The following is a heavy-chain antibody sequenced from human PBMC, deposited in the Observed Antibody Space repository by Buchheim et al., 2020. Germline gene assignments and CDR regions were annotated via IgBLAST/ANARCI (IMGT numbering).Heavy chain of an antibody. CDR2: ISYDGSNK. CDR3: ALLEYSSSSGDY. J-gene: IGHJ4*02. V-gene: IGHV3-30*03. CDR1: GFTFSGYG. D-gene: IGHD6-6*01. Sequence: QVQLVESGGGVVQPGRSLRLSCAASGFTFSGYGMHWVRQAPGKGLEWVAVISYDGSNKYYADSVKGRFTISRDNSKNTLYLQMNSLRAEDTAVYYCALLEYSSSSGDYWGQGTL.